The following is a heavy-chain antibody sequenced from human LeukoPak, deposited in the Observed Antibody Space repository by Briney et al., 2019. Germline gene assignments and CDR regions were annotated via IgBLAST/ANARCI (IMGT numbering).Heavy chain of an antibody. D-gene: IGHD3-22*01. CDR1: GFTFNNYA. V-gene: IGHV3-23*01. Sequence: PGRSLRLSCAASGFTFNNYAMTWVRQASGKGLEWVSAISRSGGSTYYADSVKGRFTISKDNSKTTLYLQMNSLRAEDTAVYYCAKEGDYYNSIVPNYWGQGTLVTVSS. CDR3: AKEGDYYNSIVPNY. J-gene: IGHJ4*02. CDR2: ISRSGGST.